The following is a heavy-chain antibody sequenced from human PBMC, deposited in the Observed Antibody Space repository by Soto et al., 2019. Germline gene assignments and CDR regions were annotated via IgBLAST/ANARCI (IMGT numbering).Heavy chain of an antibody. Sequence: SETLSLTCTASGGSISSYYWSWIRQPPGKGLEWIGYIYYSGSTNYNPSPKSRVTISVDTSKNQFSLKLSSVTAADTAVYYCARVWGGAFDIWGQGTMVTVSS. CDR3: ARVWGGAFDI. CDR1: GGSISSYY. D-gene: IGHD3-10*01. J-gene: IGHJ3*02. V-gene: IGHV4-59*01. CDR2: IYYSGST.